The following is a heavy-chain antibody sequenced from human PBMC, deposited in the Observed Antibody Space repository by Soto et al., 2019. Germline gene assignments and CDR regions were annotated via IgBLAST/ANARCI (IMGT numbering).Heavy chain of an antibody. J-gene: IGHJ4*02. D-gene: IGHD2-21*01. CDR2: ISASGGTT. Sequence: EVQLLESGGGLVQPGGSLRLSCAASGFTFITYAMSWVRQAPGKGLEWVSVISASGGTTYYADSVKGRVIISRDNSKNPLYLEMNILRVEDTAVYYCAKVARRTWGGDYFDYWGQGTLVTVSS. V-gene: IGHV3-23*01. CDR3: AKVARRTWGGDYFDY. CDR1: GFTFITYA.